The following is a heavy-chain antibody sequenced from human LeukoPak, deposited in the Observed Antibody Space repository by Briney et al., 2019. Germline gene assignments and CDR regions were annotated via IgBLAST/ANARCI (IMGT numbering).Heavy chain of an antibody. CDR3: AKLFWTGSFYFDS. CDR2: ISVSGGST. V-gene: IGHV3-23*01. J-gene: IGHJ4*02. Sequence: QPGGSLRLSCAASGFTFSSYAMSWVRQAPGKGLEWVSGISVSGGSTYSADSVKGRFTISRDNSKNTMYLQMNSLRAEDTAVYYCAKLFWTGSFYFDSWGQGSLITVSS. D-gene: IGHD3/OR15-3a*01. CDR1: GFTFSSYA.